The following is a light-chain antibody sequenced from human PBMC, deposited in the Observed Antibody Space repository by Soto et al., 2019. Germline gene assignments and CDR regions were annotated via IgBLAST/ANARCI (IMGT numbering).Light chain of an antibody. CDR1: NIGSKS. J-gene: IGLJ2*01. Sequence: SYELTQAPSVSVDPGKTARITCGGKNIGSKSVHWYQQKPGQAPVLVIYYDSDRPSGIPERFSGSNSGNTATLTISRVEAGDEADYYCQVWDSSSDHVVFGGGTKLTVL. CDR2: YDS. V-gene: IGLV3-21*04. CDR3: QVWDSSSDHVV.